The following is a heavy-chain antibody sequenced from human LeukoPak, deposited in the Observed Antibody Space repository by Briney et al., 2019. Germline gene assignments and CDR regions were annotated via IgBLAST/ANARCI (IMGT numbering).Heavy chain of an antibody. Sequence: GASVKVSCKASGYTFTSYGISWVRQAPGQGLEWMGWISAYNGITNYAQKLQGRVTMTTDTSTSTAYMELRSLRSDDTAVYYCARTYDSSGYYDPYYFDYWGQGTLVTVSS. CDR3: ARTYDSSGYYDPYYFDY. V-gene: IGHV1-18*01. CDR2: ISAYNGIT. J-gene: IGHJ4*02. CDR1: GYTFTSYG. D-gene: IGHD3-22*01.